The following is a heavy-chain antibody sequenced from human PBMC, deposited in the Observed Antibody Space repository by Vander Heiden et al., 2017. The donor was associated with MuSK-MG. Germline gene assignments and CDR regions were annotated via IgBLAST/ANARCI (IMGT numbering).Heavy chain of an antibody. Sequence: VQLVQSGAEVKKPGSSVKVSCKASGGTFSSYAISWVRQAPGQGLEWMGGIIPIFGTANYAQKFQGRVTITADESTSTAYMELSSLRSEDTAVYYCARQSDYYDSSGYYRYDAFDIWGQGTMVTVSS. V-gene: IGHV1-69*01. CDR1: GGTFSSYA. J-gene: IGHJ3*02. CDR2: IIPIFGTA. D-gene: IGHD3-22*01. CDR3: ARQSDYYDSSGYYRYDAFDI.